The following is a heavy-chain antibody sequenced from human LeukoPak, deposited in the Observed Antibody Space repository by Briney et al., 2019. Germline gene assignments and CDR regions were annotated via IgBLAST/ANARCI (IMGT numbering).Heavy chain of an antibody. J-gene: IGHJ3*02. D-gene: IGHD4-17*01. CDR3: AKEGVTVTPEDGAFDI. CDR2: ISWNSGTI. V-gene: IGHV3-9*01. CDR1: GFTFDDYG. Sequence: GGSLRLSCAASGFTFDDYGMHWVRQAPGKGLEWVSGISWNSGTIIYADSVKGRFTISRDNAKNSLYLQMNSLRPEDTAFYHCAKEGVTVTPEDGAFDIWGQGTMVTVSS.